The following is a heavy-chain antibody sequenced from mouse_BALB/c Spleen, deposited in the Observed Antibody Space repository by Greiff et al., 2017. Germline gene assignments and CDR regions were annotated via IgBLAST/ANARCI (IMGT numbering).Heavy chain of an antibody. Sequence: EVKLMESGGGVVQPGGSRKLSCAASGFTFSGFGMHWVRQAPVKGLEWVAYISSGSSTIYYADTVKGRFTISRDNHKNILFLQMTSLRSEDTAMYYCARDLYYYSTSSYAMDYWGQGTSVTVSS. CDR1: GFTFSGFG. V-gene: IGHV5-17*02. CDR3: ARDLYYYSTSSYAMDY. J-gene: IGHJ4*01. CDR2: ISSGSSTI. D-gene: IGHD1-1*01.